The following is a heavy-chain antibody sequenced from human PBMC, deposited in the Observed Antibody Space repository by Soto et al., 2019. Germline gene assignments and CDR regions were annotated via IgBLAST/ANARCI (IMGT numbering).Heavy chain of an antibody. Sequence: GGSLRLSCAASGFTFSSYAMHWVRQAPGKGLEYVSVINSNGGNTDYARSVEGRFTISRDNSKNTLYLQMGSLRAEDMAVYYCARRIPFGYGMDVWGQGTTVTVSS. CDR1: GFTFSSYA. V-gene: IGHV3-64*01. J-gene: IGHJ6*02. CDR3: ARRIPFGYGMDV. CDR2: INSNGGNT. D-gene: IGHD2-21*01.